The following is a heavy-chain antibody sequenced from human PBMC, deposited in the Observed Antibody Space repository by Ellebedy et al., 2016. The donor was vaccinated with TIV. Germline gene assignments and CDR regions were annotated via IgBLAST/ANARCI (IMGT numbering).Heavy chain of an antibody. J-gene: IGHJ4*02. Sequence: GESLKISXVASGFTFRTAWMGWVRQAPGMRPEWLGRIKSEVEGKTTDYAAPVKDRFVISREDSNNTVSLQMNDLRTDDTGVYYCTTGSSTRYWGQGIPVIVSS. V-gene: IGHV3-15*01. CDR1: GFTFRTAW. CDR3: TTGSSTRY. D-gene: IGHD2-2*01. CDR2: IKSEVEGKTT.